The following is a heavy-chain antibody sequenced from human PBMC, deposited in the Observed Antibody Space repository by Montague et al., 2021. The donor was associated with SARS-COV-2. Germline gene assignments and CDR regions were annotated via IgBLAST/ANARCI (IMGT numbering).Heavy chain of an antibody. Sequence: SETLPLTCTVSGGSISSYYWSWIRQPPGKGLEWIGYIYYSGSTNYNPSLKSRVTISVDTSKNQFSLKLSSVTAADTAVYYCATLPSSITIFGVVQGYYFDDWGQGTLVTVSS. V-gene: IGHV4-59*08. CDR1: GGSISSYY. CDR3: ATLPSSITIFGVVQGYYFDD. J-gene: IGHJ4*02. D-gene: IGHD3-3*01. CDR2: IYYSGST.